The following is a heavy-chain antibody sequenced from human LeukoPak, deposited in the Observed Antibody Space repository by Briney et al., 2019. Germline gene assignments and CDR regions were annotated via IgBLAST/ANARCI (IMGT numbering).Heavy chain of an antibody. Sequence: GGSLRLSCAASGFTFSSYAMSWVRQAPGKGLEWVSAISGSGGSTYYADSVKGRFTISRDNSKNTLYLQMNSLRAEDTAVYYCATDIVVVVAATGPDAFDIWGQGTMVTVSS. V-gene: IGHV3-23*01. CDR2: ISGSGGST. D-gene: IGHD2-15*01. CDR1: GFTFSSYA. J-gene: IGHJ3*02. CDR3: ATDIVVVVAATGPDAFDI.